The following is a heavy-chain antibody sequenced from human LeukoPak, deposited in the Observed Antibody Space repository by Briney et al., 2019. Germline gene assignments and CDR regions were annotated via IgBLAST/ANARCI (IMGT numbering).Heavy chain of an antibody. D-gene: IGHD3-3*02. CDR1: GFTVSTNY. J-gene: IGHJ2*01. CDR2: LYSGSST. Sequence: QAGESLKISCAASGFTVSTNYMNWVRQAPGKGLEWVSILYSGSSTYYADSVEGRFIVSRDSSKNTLSLQMNDLRAEDTAVYYCARVGDHFHWYLDLWGRGTMVTVSS. CDR3: ARVGDHFHWYLDL. V-gene: IGHV3-53*01.